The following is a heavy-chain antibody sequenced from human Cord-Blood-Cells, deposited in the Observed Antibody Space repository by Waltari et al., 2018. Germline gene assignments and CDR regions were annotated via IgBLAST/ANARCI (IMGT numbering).Heavy chain of an antibody. D-gene: IGHD2-15*01. CDR3: ARFYCSGGSCYSDYNWFDP. J-gene: IGHJ5*02. V-gene: IGHV4-30-2*01. Sequence: QLQLQESGSGLVKPSQTLSLTCAVSGGSISSGGYSWSWIRQPPGKGLEWIGYIYHRGSTYYNPSLKSRVTISVDRSKNQFSLKLSSVTAADTAVYYCARFYCSGGSCYSDYNWFDPWGQGTLVTVSS. CDR2: IYHRGST. CDR1: GGSISSGGYS.